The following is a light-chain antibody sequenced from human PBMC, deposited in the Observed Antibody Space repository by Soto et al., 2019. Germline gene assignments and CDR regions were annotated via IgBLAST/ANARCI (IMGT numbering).Light chain of an antibody. J-gene: IGKJ1*01. CDR2: GAS. CDR1: QSIRYY. V-gene: IGKV1-5*01. CDR3: QHHNSYSQT. Sequence: DIQLTQSPPTLSASVGDRVTITCRASQSIRYYLAWSQQMPGKAPKLLIFGASRLQSGVPSRFSGSGYGTEFTLTISSLQPDDFATYFCQHHNSYSQTFGQGTKVEIK.